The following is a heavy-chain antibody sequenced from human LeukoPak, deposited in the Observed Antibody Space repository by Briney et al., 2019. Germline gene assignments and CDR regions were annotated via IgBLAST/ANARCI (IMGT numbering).Heavy chain of an antibody. CDR1: GGSISSYY. J-gene: IGHJ3*02. CDR2: IYYSGST. CDR3: ARVSVSDAFDI. V-gene: IGHV4-59*01. Sequence: PSETLSLTCTVSGGSISSYYWSWIRQPPGKGLEWIGYIYYSGSTNYNPSLKSRVTISVDTSKNQFSLKLSSATAADTAVYYCARVSVSDAFDIWGQGTMVTVSS. D-gene: IGHD5/OR15-5a*01.